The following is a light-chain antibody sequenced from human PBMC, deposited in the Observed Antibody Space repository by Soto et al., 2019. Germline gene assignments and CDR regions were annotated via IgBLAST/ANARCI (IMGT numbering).Light chain of an antibody. CDR3: HQYVSSPLT. CDR2: DAS. CDR1: QSVNSNL. V-gene: IGKV3-20*01. J-gene: IGKJ2*01. Sequence: EIVLTQSPGTLSLSPGEGATVSCRASQSVNSNLLAWFQQKPGQAPRLLIHDASRSATGISDRFSGSGSGTDFTLSISRLEPEDFAVYYCHQYVSSPLTFGQGTKLEIK.